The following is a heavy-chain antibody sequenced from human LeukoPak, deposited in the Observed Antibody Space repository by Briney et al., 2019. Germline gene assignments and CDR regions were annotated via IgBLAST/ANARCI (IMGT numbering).Heavy chain of an antibody. V-gene: IGHV4-31*03. Sequence: KPSETLSLTCTVSGGSISSGGYYWSWIRQHPGKGLEWIGYIYYSGSTYYKPSLKSRVTISVDTSKNQFSLKLSSVTAADTAVYYCARAVAAGTWAFDIWGQGTMVTVSS. CDR3: ARAVAAGTWAFDI. D-gene: IGHD6-13*01. CDR2: IYYSGST. CDR1: GGSISSGGYY. J-gene: IGHJ3*02.